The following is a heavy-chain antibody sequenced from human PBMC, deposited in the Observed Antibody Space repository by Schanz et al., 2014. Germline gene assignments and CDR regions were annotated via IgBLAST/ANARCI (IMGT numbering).Heavy chain of an antibody. V-gene: IGHV1-2*02. CDR2: INPDSGGT. D-gene: IGHD6-13*01. CDR1: GGTFSTYT. CDR3: ARDGVDAAAGGNY. J-gene: IGHJ4*02. Sequence: QVQLIQSGAEVKKPGSSVKVSCKASGGTFSTYTISWVRQAPGQGLEWMGWINPDSGGTNYAQKFQGRVTMTRDMSINTAYMELSRLRSEDTAVYYCARDGVDAAAGGNYWGQGTLXTVSS.